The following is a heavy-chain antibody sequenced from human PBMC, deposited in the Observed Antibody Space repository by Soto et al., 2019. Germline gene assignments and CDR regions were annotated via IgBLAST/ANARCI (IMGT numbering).Heavy chain of an antibody. CDR1: GFSVSSNY. V-gene: IGHV3-66*01. Sequence: EVQLVESGGGLVQPGGSLRLSCAASGFSVSSNYMSWVRQAPGKGLEWVSLSYSGGNTYYADSVKGRFTISRDSSKNTLSLEMNGLRADDTALYYCATGGSGSSWYADSWGQGTLFTVSS. J-gene: IGHJ4*02. CDR2: SYSGGNT. D-gene: IGHD6-13*01. CDR3: ATGGSGSSWYADS.